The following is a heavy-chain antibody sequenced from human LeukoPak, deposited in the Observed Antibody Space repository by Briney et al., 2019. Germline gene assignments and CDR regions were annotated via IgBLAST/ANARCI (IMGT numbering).Heavy chain of an antibody. CDR3: ARDLPFRGSYSPGSTGL. V-gene: IGHV1-69*04. CDR2: IIPILGIA. CDR1: GGTFSSYA. J-gene: IGHJ4*02. D-gene: IGHD1-26*01. Sequence: GSSVRVSCKASGGTFSSYAISWVRQAPGQGLEWMGRIIPILGIANYTQNFRGRVTITADKTPSTAYMELRSLRSEDPAVYYCARDLPFRGSYSPGSTGLWGQGTLVTVSS.